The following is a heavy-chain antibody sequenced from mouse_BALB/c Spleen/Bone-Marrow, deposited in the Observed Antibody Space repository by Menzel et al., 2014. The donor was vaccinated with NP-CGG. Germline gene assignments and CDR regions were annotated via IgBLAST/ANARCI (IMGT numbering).Heavy chain of an antibody. D-gene: IGHD2-4*01. J-gene: IGHJ3*01. CDR2: ISGGGSCT. CDR3: ARHAYYDQTEVSFVY. CDR1: GFTFNNYG. V-gene: IGHV5-9-2*01. Sequence: EVKLVESGGGLVKPGGSLKPSCAASGFTFNNYGMSWVRQTPEKRLEWVATISGGGSCTFYPDSVKGRFTISRDNAKNYLYLQLSILRSEDTALYYCARHAYYDQTEVSFVYWGQGTLVTVSA.